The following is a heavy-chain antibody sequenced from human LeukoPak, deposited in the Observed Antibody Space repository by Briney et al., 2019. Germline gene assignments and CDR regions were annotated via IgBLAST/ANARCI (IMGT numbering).Heavy chain of an antibody. J-gene: IGHJ4*02. Sequence: SETLSLTCTVSGGSISTSNYYWAWIRQPPGKGLEWIGSIYLSGSTYYNPSLKSRVSMSVDTSNNQFSLKVTSVTAADTAVYYCASDYGADSGYWGQGTLVTVSS. V-gene: IGHV4-39*01. CDR2: IYLSGST. CDR3: ASDYGADSGY. D-gene: IGHD4-23*01. CDR1: GGSISTSNYY.